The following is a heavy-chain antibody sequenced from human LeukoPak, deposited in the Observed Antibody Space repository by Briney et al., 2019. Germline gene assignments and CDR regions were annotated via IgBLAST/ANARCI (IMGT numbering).Heavy chain of an antibody. V-gene: IGHV3-64*01. CDR2: ITSNGGTT. D-gene: IGHD2-2*01. CDR3: ARGYCSSTSCTNDC. Sequence: GGSLRLSCVASGFSLSTYDMYWVRQAPGKGLEYVSAITSNGGTTYYANSVKGRFTISRDNSKNTLYPQMGSLRAEDMAVYYCARGYCSSTSCTNDCWGQGTLVTVSS. CDR1: GFSLSTYD. J-gene: IGHJ4*02.